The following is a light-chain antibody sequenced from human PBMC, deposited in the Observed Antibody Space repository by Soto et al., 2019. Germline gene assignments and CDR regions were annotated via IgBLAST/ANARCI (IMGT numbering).Light chain of an antibody. Sequence: QSALTQPASVSGSPGQSITISCTGTSSDVGGYNYVSWYQQHPGKAPKLMIYDVSNRPSGVSNRFYGSKSGNTASLTISGLQAEDEADYYCRSYITSSTGVFGGGTKLTVL. CDR3: RSYITSSTGV. CDR2: DVS. V-gene: IGLV2-14*03. CDR1: SSDVGGYNY. J-gene: IGLJ2*01.